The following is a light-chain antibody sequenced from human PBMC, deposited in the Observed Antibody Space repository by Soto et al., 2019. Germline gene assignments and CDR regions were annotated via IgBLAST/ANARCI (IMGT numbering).Light chain of an antibody. J-gene: IGLJ1*01. Sequence: QSVLTQPPSVSAAPGQKVTISCSGSSSNIGGNSVSWYQQLPGTAPKLLIYDDNKRPSGIPDRFSGSKSGTSATLCITRFQTGDEADYYCGSWDSSLSAYVFGTGTKGTVL. CDR3: GSWDSSLSAYV. V-gene: IGLV1-51*01. CDR1: SSNIGGNS. CDR2: DDN.